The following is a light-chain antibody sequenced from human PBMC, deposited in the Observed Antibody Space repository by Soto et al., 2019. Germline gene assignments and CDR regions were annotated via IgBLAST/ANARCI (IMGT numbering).Light chain of an antibody. CDR2: EGS. V-gene: IGLV2-23*01. CDR1: NSDVGSYDL. J-gene: IGLJ1*01. CDR3: AAWDDSLNGYV. Sequence: QSALTQPASVSGSPGQSITISCTGTNSDVGSYDLVSWYQQYPGKVPKLMIYEGSERPSGVSNRFSGSKSGNTASLTISGLQAEDEADYYCAAWDDSLNGYVFGTGTKLTVL.